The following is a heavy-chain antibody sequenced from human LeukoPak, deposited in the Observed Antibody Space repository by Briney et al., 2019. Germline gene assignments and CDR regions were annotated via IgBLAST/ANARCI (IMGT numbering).Heavy chain of an antibody. CDR3: ARDYGDGVNWFDP. V-gene: IGHV1-69*06. CDR1: GGTFSSYA. D-gene: IGHD4-17*01. CDR2: IIPIFGTA. Sequence: SVKVSCKASGGTFSSYAISWVRQAPGQGLEWMGGIIPIFGTANYAQKFQGRVTITADKSTSTAYMELSSLRSEDTAVYYCARDYGDGVNWFDPWGQGTLVTVSS. J-gene: IGHJ5*02.